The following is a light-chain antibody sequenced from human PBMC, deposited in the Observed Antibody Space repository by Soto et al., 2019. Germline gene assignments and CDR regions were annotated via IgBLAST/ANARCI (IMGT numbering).Light chain of an antibody. CDR3: CSSAPDSTYV. CDR2: KGT. CDR1: SSDVGAYNS. J-gene: IGLJ1*01. V-gene: IGLV2-23*01. Sequence: QSALAQPASVSGSPGQSITISCTGTSSDVGAYNSVSWYQQHPHKAPQVIIYKGTQRPSGVSNRFSGSTSGTAASLTISGLQADDEADYFCCSSAPDSTYVFGSGTKVTVL.